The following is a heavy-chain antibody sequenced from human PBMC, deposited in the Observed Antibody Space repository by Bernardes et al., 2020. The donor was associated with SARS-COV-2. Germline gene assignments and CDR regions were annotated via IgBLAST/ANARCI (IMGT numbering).Heavy chain of an antibody. V-gene: IGHV1-2*02. CDR2: INPNSGGT. Sequence: ASSKASCKASGYTFTGYYMHWVRQAPGQGLEWMGWINPNSGGTNYAQKFQGRVTMTRDTSISTAYMELSRLRSDDTAVYYCARESVGYCSSTSCYTDAFDIWGQGTMVTGAS. CDR1: GYTFTGYY. D-gene: IGHD2-2*02. CDR3: ARESVGYCSSTSCYTDAFDI. J-gene: IGHJ3*02.